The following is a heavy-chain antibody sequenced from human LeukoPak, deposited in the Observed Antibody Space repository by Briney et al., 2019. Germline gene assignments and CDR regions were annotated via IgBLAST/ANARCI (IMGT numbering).Heavy chain of an antibody. CDR2: IYHSGCT. D-gene: IGHD2-8*01. CDR1: GYSISSGYY. J-gene: IGHJ2*01. V-gene: IGHV4-38-2*02. Sequence: SETLSLTCTVSGYSISSGYYWGWIRQPPGKGLEWIGSIYHSGCTYYNPSLKSRVTISVDTSKNQFSLKLSSVTAADTAVYYCARVSHWYFDLWGRGTLVTVSS. CDR3: ARVSHWYFDL.